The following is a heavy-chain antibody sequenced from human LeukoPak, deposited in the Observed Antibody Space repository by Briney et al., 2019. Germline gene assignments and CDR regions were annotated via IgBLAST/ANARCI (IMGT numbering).Heavy chain of an antibody. D-gene: IGHD4-17*01. CDR3: ARGATVTVYYFDY. V-gene: IGHV4-34*01. J-gene: IGHJ4*02. CDR2: INHSGST. Sequence: SSETLSLTCAVYAGSFSGYYWRWIRQPPGKGLEWIGEINHSGSTNYNPSLKSRVTISVDTSKNQFSLKLSSVTAADTAVYYCARGATVTVYYFDYWGQGTLVTVSS. CDR1: AGSFSGYY.